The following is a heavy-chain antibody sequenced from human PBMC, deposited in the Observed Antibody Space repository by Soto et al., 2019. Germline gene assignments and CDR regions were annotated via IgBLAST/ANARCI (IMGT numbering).Heavy chain of an antibody. CDR2: IYYSGST. CDR1: GGSISSSSYY. V-gene: IGHV4-39*01. Sequence: SETLSLTCTVSGGSISSSSYYWGWIRQPPGKGLEWIGSIYYSGSTYYNPSLKSRVTISVDTSKNQFSLRLSSVTAADTAVYYCAGEYSLRITMVRGVNWFDPWGQGTLVTVSS. D-gene: IGHD3-10*01. CDR3: AGEYSLRITMVRGVNWFDP. J-gene: IGHJ5*02.